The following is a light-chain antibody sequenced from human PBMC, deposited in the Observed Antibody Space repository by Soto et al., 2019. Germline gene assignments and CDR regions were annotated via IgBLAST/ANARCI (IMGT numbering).Light chain of an antibody. CDR2: RNN. J-gene: IGLJ1*01. CDR3: AAWDDSLSALYV. Sequence: QSVLTQPTSESGTPGQRVTISCSGSSSNIGSNYVYWYQQLPGTAPKLLIYRNNQRPSGVPDRFSGSKSGTSASLAISGLRSEDEADYYCAAWDDSLSALYVFGTGTKVTVL. CDR1: SSNIGSNY. V-gene: IGLV1-47*01.